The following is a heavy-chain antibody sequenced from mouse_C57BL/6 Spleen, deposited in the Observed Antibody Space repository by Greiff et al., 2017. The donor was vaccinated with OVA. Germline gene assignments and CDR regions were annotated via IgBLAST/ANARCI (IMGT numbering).Heavy chain of an antibody. Sequence: EVKLVESGGGLVKPGGSLKLSCAASGFTFSSYSMSWVRQTPEKRLEWVATISGGGGNTYYPASVKGRFTISRDNAKNTLYLQMSSLRSEDTAVYYCARIYYDYDGGFDYWGQGTTLTVSS. CDR2: ISGGGGNT. V-gene: IGHV5-9*04. D-gene: IGHD2-4*01. J-gene: IGHJ2*01. CDR1: GFTFSSYS. CDR3: ARIYYDYDGGFDY.